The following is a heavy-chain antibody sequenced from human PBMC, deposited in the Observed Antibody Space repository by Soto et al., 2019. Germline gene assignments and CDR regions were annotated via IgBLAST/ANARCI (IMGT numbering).Heavy chain of an antibody. Sequence: QVQLVQSGAEVKKPGSSVKVSCKASGGTFSSYAISWVRQAPGQGLEWMGGIIPIFGTANYAQKFQGRVTITADESTSTAYMELSSLRSEDTAVYYCARANGRDSSSTYYYCYGIDVWGQGTTVTVSS. CDR3: ARANGRDSSSTYYYCYGIDV. CDR2: IIPIFGTA. CDR1: GGTFSSYA. D-gene: IGHD6-6*01. J-gene: IGHJ6*02. V-gene: IGHV1-69*01.